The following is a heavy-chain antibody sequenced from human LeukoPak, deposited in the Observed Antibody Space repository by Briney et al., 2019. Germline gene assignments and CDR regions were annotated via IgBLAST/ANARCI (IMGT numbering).Heavy chain of an antibody. CDR3: ASINNRFDP. Sequence: SETLSLTCNVYGGSFTGYFWTWIRQPPGKGLEWIGEVDHSGSANNNPSLKGRVTISVDTSKRQFSLKLTSVTAADTAVYYCASINNRFDPWGQGTLVTVSS. CDR2: VDHSGSA. V-gene: IGHV4-34*01. J-gene: IGHJ5*02. D-gene: IGHD2/OR15-2a*01. CDR1: GGSFTGYF.